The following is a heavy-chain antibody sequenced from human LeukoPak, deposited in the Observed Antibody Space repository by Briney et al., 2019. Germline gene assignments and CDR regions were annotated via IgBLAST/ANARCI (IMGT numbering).Heavy chain of an antibody. CDR3: ARGYYDFWSGYYTRGADYYYYYGMDV. V-gene: IGHV1-18*01. Sequence: GASVKVSCKASGYTFTSYGISWVRQAPGQGLEWMGWISAYNGNTNYAQKLQGRVTMTTDTSTSTAYMELRSLRSDDTAVYYCARGYYDFWSGYYTRGADYYYYYGMDVWGQGTTVTVSS. CDR2: ISAYNGNT. CDR1: GYTFTSYG. D-gene: IGHD3-3*01. J-gene: IGHJ6*02.